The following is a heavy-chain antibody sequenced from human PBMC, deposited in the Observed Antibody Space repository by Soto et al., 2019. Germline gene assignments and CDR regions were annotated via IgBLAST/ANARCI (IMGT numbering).Heavy chain of an antibody. V-gene: IGHV4-59*01. Sequence: SETLSLTCTVSGGSISRYYWSWIRQPPGKGLEWIGYIHYSRSSIYNPSLKSRVTIAVDTSKNQFSLKLSSVTAADTAVYYCARGGGSGRYNFDTGGQETLVTVSS. CDR1: GGSISRYY. D-gene: IGHD6-19*01. CDR3: ARGGGSGRYNFDT. CDR2: IHYSRSS. J-gene: IGHJ4*02.